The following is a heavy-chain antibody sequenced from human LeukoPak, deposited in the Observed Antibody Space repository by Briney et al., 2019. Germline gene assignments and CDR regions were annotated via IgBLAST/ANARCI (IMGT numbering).Heavy chain of an antibody. Sequence: PGGSLRHSCAASGFTFSSYGMHWVRQAPGKGLEWVAVIWYDGSNKYYADSVKGRFTISRDNSKNTLYLQMNSLRAEDTAVYSCARASGPFDYWGQGTLVTVSS. CDR3: ARASGPFDY. CDR1: GFTFSSYG. D-gene: IGHD3-10*01. V-gene: IGHV3-33*01. CDR2: IWYDGSNK. J-gene: IGHJ4*02.